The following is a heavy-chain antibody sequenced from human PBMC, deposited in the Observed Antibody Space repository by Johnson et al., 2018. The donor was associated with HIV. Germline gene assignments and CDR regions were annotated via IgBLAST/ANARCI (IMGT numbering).Heavy chain of an antibody. D-gene: IGHD6-13*01. CDR3: AKCIWGSSLIDAFDI. CDR2: ISYDGSNK. V-gene: IGHV3-30-3*02. J-gene: IGHJ3*02. Sequence: QVQLVESGGGLVQPGRSLRLSCAASGFTFSSYAMHWVRQAPGKGLEWVAVISYDGSNKYYADSVKGRFTISRDNAKNSLYLQMNSLRAEDTAVYYCAKCIWGSSLIDAFDIWGQGTMVTVSS. CDR1: GFTFSSYA.